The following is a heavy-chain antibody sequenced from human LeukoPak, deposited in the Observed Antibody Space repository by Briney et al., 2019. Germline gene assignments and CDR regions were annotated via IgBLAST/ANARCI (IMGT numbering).Heavy chain of an antibody. J-gene: IGHJ5*02. CDR3: AREGRAVAGNNYFDP. CDR2: IRSSGTNT. D-gene: IGHD6-19*01. CDR1: GFTFANYA. V-gene: IGHV3-23*01. Sequence: PGGSLRLSCVGSGFTFANYAMTWVRQAPGKGLEWVSDIRSSGTNTYYGDSVKGRFTISRDNSKNTVFLQMDSLRVEDTAIYHCAREGRAVAGNNYFDPWGQGTLVTVSP.